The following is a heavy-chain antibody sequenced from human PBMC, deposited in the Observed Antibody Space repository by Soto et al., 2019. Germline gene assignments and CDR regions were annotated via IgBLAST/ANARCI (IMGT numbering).Heavy chain of an antibody. CDR3: AADEFGAYCGGDCYDY. D-gene: IGHD2-21*01. CDR2: ISAYNGNT. V-gene: IGHV1-18*04. Sequence: GASVKVSCKASGYTFTSYGISWVRQAPGQGLEWMGWISAYNGNTNYAQKFQERVTITRDMSTSTAYMELSSLRSEDTAVYYCAADEFGAYCGGDCYDYWGQGTLVTVSS. CDR1: GYTFTSYG. J-gene: IGHJ4*02.